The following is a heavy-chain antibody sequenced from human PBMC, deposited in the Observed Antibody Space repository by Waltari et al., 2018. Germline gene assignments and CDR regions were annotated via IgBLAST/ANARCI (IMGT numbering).Heavy chain of an antibody. V-gene: IGHV3-23*01. D-gene: IGHD2-8*01. CDR2: MPGDGGST. Sequence: VQVLESGGGLVQPGGSLRLSCAASGFTFRSYSMPWVCQSPGKGMGGASAMPGDGGSTDYADSGKGRCTISRDNAKNTVYLQMNSLRAEDTAIDYCAKERQGVWDYWGQGTLVTVSS. J-gene: IGHJ4*02. CDR3: AKERQGVWDY. CDR1: GFTFRSYS.